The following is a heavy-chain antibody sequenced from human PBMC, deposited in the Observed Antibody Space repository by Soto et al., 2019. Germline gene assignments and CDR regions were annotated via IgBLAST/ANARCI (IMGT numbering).Heavy chain of an antibody. CDR1: GFTFSSYG. D-gene: IGHD3-22*01. CDR2: ISYDGSNK. J-gene: IGHJ5*02. V-gene: IGHV3-30*18. Sequence: GSLRLSCAASGFTFSSYGMHWVRQAPGKGLEWVAVISYDGSNKYYADSVKGRFTISRDNSKNTLYLQMNSLRAEDTAVYYCAKESHYYDSSGPPWGQGTLVTVSS. CDR3: AKESHYYDSSGPP.